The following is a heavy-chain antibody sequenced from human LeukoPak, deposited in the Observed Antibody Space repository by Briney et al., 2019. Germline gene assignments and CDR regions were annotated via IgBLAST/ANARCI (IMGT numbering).Heavy chain of an antibody. J-gene: IGHJ4*02. CDR1: GFTFSSYW. Sequence: GGSLRLSCAASGFTFSSYWMSWVRQAPGKGLEWVATILPGGRESYRVDSVKGRFTISRDNAKNSLYLQMNILRAEDTAVYYLSAHGYWGQGTLVTVTS. D-gene: IGHD3-9*01. V-gene: IGHV3-7*01. CDR2: ILPGGRES. CDR3: SAHGY.